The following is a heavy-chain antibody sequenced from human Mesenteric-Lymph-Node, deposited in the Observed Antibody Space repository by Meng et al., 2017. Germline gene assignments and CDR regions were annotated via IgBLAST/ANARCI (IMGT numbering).Heavy chain of an antibody. Sequence: VQLVGSGGGVVQPGRSLRLSCAASGFTFSTFSMHWVRQAPGKGPETISAINDDGDRTYYADSVKGRFTISRDNSKNTLFLQMGSLRAEDTAVYYCARRASYGYYNDYWGRGSLVTVSS. D-gene: IGHD3-9*01. CDR2: INDDGDRT. J-gene: IGHJ4*02. V-gene: IGHV3-64*07. CDR3: ARRASYGYYNDY. CDR1: GFTFSTFS.